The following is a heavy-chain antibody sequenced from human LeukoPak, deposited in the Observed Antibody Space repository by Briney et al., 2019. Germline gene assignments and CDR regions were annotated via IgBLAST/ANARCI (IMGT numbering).Heavy chain of an antibody. J-gene: IGHJ4*02. CDR1: GFSFSSYA. V-gene: IGHV3-23*01. Sequence: GGSLRLSCAASGFSFSSYAMSWVRQAPGKGLEWVSGISGSGNNTHYADSVKGRFTISRDNFKNTLYLQMNSLRADGTAVYYCAAGATGVDYWGQGTLVTVSS. CDR2: ISGSGNNT. CDR3: AAGATGVDY. D-gene: IGHD1-26*01.